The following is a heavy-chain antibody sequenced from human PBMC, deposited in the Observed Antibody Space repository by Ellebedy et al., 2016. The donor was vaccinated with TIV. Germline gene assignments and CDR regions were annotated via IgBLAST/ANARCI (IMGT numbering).Heavy chain of an antibody. J-gene: IGHJ4*02. CDR3: TRGSYQFNN. D-gene: IGHD1-26*01. CDR1: GFIFGDFA. CDR2: IRSKSYGGTA. Sequence: PGGSLRLSCTASGFIFGDFAMSWFRQAPGKGLEWVSFIRSKSYGGTADYAASVKGRFTVSRDDSKSIAYLQMTSLRTEDTAIYYCTRGSYQFNNWGQGTLVTVSS. V-gene: IGHV3-49*03.